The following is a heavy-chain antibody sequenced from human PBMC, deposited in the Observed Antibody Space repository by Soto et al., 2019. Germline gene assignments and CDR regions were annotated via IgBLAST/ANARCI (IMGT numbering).Heavy chain of an antibody. CDR2: ISAYNGNT. J-gene: IGHJ3*02. V-gene: IGHV1-18*01. CDR1: GYTFTSYG. Sequence: GASVKVSCKASGYTFTSYGISWVRQAPGQGLEWMGWISAYNGNTNYAQKHQGRVTMTTDTSTSTAYMELRSLRSDDTAVYYCARYHLFGGYCSGGSCATMPFDIWGQGTLVTVSS. CDR3: ARYHLFGGYCSGGSCATMPFDI. D-gene: IGHD2-15*01.